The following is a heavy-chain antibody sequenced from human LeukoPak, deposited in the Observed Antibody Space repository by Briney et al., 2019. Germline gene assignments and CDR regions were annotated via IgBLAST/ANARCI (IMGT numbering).Heavy chain of an antibody. V-gene: IGHV4-38-2*02. D-gene: IGHD1-14*01. CDR2: IFHSGST. CDR1: GYSISSGYY. J-gene: IGHJ6*03. Sequence: SETLSLTCTVPGYSISSGYYWGWIRQPPGKGLEWIGNIFHSGSTYYNPSLKSRVTISLDTSKNQFSLKMSSVTAADTAVYYCARVRRTFYYYMDVWGKGTTVTVSS. CDR3: ARVRRTFYYYMDV.